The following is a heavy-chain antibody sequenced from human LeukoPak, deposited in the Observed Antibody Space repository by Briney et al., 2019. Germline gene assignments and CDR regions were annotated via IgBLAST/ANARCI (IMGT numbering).Heavy chain of an antibody. CDR2: ITSSGSAT. Sequence: GGSLRLSCAVSGFTFTTYSWNWVRQAPGKGLEWISHITSSGSATYYADSVKGRFTVSRDNVKNSLYLQMNSLRAEDTAVYYCARGPYSSNWYVDYWGQGTLVTVAS. CDR3: ARGPYSSNWYVDY. CDR1: GFTFTTYS. V-gene: IGHV3-48*01. J-gene: IGHJ4*02. D-gene: IGHD6-13*01.